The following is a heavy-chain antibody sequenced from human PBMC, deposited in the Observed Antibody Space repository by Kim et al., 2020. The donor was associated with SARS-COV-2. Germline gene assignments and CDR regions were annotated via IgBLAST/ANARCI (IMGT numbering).Heavy chain of an antibody. CDR1: GGSISSGGYS. CDR3: ARDRYYDAGGLYYYYMDV. V-gene: IGHV4-30-2*01. Sequence: SETLSLTCAVSGGSISSGGYSWSWIRQPPGKGLEWIGYIYHSGSTYYNPSLKSRVTISVDRSKNQFSLKLSSVTAADTAVYYCARDRYYDAGGLYYYYMDVWGKGTTVTVSS. D-gene: IGHD3-3*01. CDR2: IYHSGST. J-gene: IGHJ6*03.